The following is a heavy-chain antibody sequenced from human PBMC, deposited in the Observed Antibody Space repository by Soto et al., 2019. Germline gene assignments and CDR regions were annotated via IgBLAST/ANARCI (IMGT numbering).Heavy chain of an antibody. J-gene: IGHJ3*02. CDR1: GYTFTNHG. CDR2: INPYNANT. Sequence: SVEGSCKTSGYTFTNHGINWVRQAPVQGLEWMGWINPYNANTNYAQKLQGRVTMTTDTSTSTAYMELRSLTSDDTAVYYCARDRVAGIWGDAFDIWGQGTMVTVSS. V-gene: IGHV1-18*04. D-gene: IGHD3-16*01. CDR3: ARDRVAGIWGDAFDI.